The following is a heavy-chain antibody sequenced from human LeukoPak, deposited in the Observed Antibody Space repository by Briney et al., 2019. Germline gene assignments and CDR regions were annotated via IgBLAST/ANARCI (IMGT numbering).Heavy chain of an antibody. V-gene: IGHV3-21*04. CDR2: IRFTGSYI. J-gene: IGHJ4*02. CDR1: GFTFSSYS. CDR3: ARRYFDY. Sequence: GGSLRLSCAASGFTFSSYSMNWVRQAPGRGLEWVSSIRFTGSYIYYADSVKGRFTISRDDAKNSLYLQMNSLRAGDTAVYYCARRYFDYWGQGTLVTVSS.